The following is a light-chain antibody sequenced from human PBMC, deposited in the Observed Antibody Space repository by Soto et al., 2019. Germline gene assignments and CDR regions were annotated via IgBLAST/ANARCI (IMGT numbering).Light chain of an antibody. CDR1: QDISSY. CDR3: QQPRS. CDR2: AAS. Sequence: DLQLTQSPSFLSASVGDRVTITCRASQDISSYLAWYQQKPGKAPKLLIYAASTLQSGVPSRFSGSGSGTEFTLTISSLQPEDFATYYCQQPRSFGGGTKVEMK. V-gene: IGKV1-9*01. J-gene: IGKJ4*01.